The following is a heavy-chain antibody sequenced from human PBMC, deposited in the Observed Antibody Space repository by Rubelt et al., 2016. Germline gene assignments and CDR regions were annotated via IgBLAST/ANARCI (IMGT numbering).Heavy chain of an antibody. CDR2: IIPILGIA. CDR3: ARESRDYGDYGDAFDI. D-gene: IGHD4-17*01. J-gene: IGHJ3*02. CDR1: GDTFSSYA. Sequence: GDTFSSYAISWVRQAPGQGLEWMGGIIPILGIANYAQKFQGRVTITADKSTSTAYMELSSLRSEDTAVYYCARESRDYGDYGDAFDIWGQGTMVTVSS. V-gene: IGHV1-69*10.